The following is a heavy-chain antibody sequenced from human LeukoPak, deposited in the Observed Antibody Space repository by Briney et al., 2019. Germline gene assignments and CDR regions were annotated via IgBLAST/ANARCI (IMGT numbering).Heavy chain of an antibody. CDR2: SSPYNGNT. Sequence: ASVKVSCKASGYTFTTYGISWVRQAPGQGLEWMGWSSPYNGNTNYAQKLQGRVTMTTDTSTSTAYMELRSLRSDDTAVYYCAREPRDGYIDYWGQGTLVTVSS. CDR3: AREPRDGYIDY. V-gene: IGHV1-18*01. D-gene: IGHD5-24*01. J-gene: IGHJ4*02. CDR1: GYTFTTYG.